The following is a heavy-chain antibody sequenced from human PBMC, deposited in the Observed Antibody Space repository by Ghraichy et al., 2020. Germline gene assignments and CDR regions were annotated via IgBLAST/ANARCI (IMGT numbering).Heavy chain of an antibody. CDR2: ISSSSSYI. CDR3: ARAGWYCSSTSCYTIDY. CDR1: GFTFSSYS. V-gene: IGHV3-21*01. Sequence: GGSLRLSCAASGFTFSSYSMNWVRQAPGKGLEWVSSISSSSSYIYYADSVKGRFTISRDNAKNSLYLQMNSLRAEDTAVYYCARAGWYCSSTSCYTIDYWGQGTLVTVSS. D-gene: IGHD2-2*02. J-gene: IGHJ4*02.